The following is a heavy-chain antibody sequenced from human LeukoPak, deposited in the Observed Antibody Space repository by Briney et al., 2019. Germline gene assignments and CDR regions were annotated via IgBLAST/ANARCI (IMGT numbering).Heavy chain of an antibody. D-gene: IGHD3-9*01. J-gene: IGHJ4*02. CDR1: GFTFSDYY. CDR3: ARDSPISALDY. Sequence: GGSLRLSCAASGFTFSDYYMSWIRQAPGKGLEWVSYISSSGSTIYYADTVKGRFTISRDNAKNSLYLQMNSLRAEDTAVYYCARDSPISALDYWGQGTLVTVSS. V-gene: IGHV3-11*01. CDR2: ISSSGSTI.